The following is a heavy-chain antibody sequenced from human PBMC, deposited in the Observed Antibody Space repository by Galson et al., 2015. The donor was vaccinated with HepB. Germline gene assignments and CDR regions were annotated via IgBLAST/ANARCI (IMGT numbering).Heavy chain of an antibody. CDR2: INPNSGGT. D-gene: IGHD1-26*01. V-gene: IGHV1-2*06. CDR1: GYTFTGYY. CDR3: ARVTEFVGATTGKKRANWFDP. J-gene: IGHJ5*02. Sequence: SVKVSCKASGYTFTGYYMHWVRQAPGQGLEWMGRINPNSGGTNYAQKFQGRVTMTRDTSISTAYMELSRLRSDDTAVYYCARVTEFVGATTGKKRANWFDPWGQGTLVTVSS.